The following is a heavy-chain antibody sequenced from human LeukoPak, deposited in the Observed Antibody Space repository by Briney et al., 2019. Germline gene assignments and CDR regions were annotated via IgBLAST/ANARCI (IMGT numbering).Heavy chain of an antibody. CDR3: TRGYYDSSGPRIDY. J-gene: IGHJ4*02. CDR2: IYYSGST. D-gene: IGHD3-22*01. Sequence: SETLSLTCTVSGGSISSYYWSWIRQPPGKGLEWIGYIYYSGSTNYNPSLKSRVTISVDTSKNQFSLKLSSVTAADTAVYYRTRGYYDSSGPRIDYWGQGTLVTVSS. V-gene: IGHV4-59*01. CDR1: GGSISSYY.